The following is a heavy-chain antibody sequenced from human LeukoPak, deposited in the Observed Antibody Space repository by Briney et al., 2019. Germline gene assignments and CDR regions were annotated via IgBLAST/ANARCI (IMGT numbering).Heavy chain of an antibody. CDR2: ISGSGGST. D-gene: IGHD3-10*01. Sequence: GGSLRLSCAASGFTFSSYAMSWVRQAPGKGLEWVSAISGSGGSTYYADSVKGRFTISRDNSKNTLYLQMNSLRAEDTAVYYCAKDLITMVRGVYNYGMDVWGQGTTVTVSS. CDR1: GFTFSSYA. J-gene: IGHJ6*02. CDR3: AKDLITMVRGVYNYGMDV. V-gene: IGHV3-23*01.